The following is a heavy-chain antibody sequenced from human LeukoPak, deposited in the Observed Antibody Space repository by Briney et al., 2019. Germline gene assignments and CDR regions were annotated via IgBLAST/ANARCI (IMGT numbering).Heavy chain of an antibody. CDR2: IYNSGRT. CDR3: ARRGSVGAFDM. V-gene: IGHV4-59*08. CDR1: GGSISTYH. Sequence: SSETLSLTCTVSGGSISTYHLSWIRQPPGKGLEWIGEIYNSGRTNYNPSLKSRLTVSVDTSRNQFSLKLSSVTAADTALYYCARRGSVGAFDMWRQGTMVTVSS. J-gene: IGHJ3*02. D-gene: IGHD4-23*01.